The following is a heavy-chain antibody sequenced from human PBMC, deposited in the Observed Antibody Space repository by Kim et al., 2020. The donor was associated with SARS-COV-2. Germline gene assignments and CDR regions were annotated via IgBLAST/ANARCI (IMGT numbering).Heavy chain of an antibody. D-gene: IGHD2-8*02. J-gene: IGHJ6*02. CDR3: AKIRWDFTDYSMDV. Sequence: AGSLEGRFTISSDDAKNSLYQQMNSLRAEDTALYYCAKIRWDFTDYSMDVWGQGTTVTVSS. V-gene: IGHV3-9*01.